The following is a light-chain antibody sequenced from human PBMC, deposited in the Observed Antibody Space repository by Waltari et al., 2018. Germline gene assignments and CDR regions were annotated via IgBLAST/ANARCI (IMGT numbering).Light chain of an antibody. Sequence: SFELTQPPSVSVSPGQTASITCSGETLPNQYTYWYQQKAGQAPVLVIFKDTERPSGIPDRFSGSSSGTFVTLTITGVRTEDEADYYCQSADSITTFEVFGGGTKLTVL. CDR2: KDT. V-gene: IGLV3-25*03. CDR1: TLPNQY. CDR3: QSADSITTFEV. J-gene: IGLJ3*02.